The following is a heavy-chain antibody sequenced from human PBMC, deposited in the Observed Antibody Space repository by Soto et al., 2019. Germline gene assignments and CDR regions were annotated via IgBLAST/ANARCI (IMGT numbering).Heavy chain of an antibody. J-gene: IGHJ6*04. D-gene: IGHD2-2*01. CDR1: GYYFTAYD. V-gene: IGHV1-8*02. CDR3: GRGPSPRAPAGGTPYYYAMDV. Sequence: ASVKVSCKASGYYFTAYDINWVRQASGQGLEWMGWMNPINGATGSARRFQGRVSMTRNTATGTAYLELTSLRSDDSAVYYCGRGPSPRAPAGGTPYYYAMDVWGKGPTVTVSS. CDR2: MNPINGAT.